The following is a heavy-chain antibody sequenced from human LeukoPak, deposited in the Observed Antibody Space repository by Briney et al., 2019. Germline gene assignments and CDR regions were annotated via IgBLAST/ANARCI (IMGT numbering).Heavy chain of an antibody. D-gene: IGHD3-22*01. CDR1: GSSISSSYF. V-gene: IGHV4-38-2*02. CDR3: ARDSYDSSGYSPDY. CDR2: IYHSGIT. J-gene: IGHJ4*02. Sequence: SETLSLTCTVSGSSISSSYFWGWIRQPPGKGLEWIGSIYHSGITYYTSSLKSRVTISIDTSKNQFSLKLSSVTAADTAVYYCARDSYDSSGYSPDYWGQGTLVTVSA.